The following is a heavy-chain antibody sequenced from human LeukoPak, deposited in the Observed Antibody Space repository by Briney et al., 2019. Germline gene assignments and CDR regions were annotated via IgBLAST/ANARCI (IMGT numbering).Heavy chain of an antibody. CDR1: GFTFSSYW. J-gene: IGHJ4*02. D-gene: IGHD6-19*01. CDR2: IKQDGSEK. Sequence: GGSLRLSCAASGFTFSSYWMSWVRQAPGKGLEWVANIKQDGSEKYYVDSVKGRFTISRDNAKNSLYLQMNSLRAEDTAVFYCARGDSSGWYPGDYWGQGTVVTVSS. CDR3: ARGDSSGWYPGDY. V-gene: IGHV3-7*03.